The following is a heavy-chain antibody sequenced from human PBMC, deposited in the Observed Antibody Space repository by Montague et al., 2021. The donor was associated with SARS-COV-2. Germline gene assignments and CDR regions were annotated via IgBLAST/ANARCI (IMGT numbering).Heavy chain of an antibody. CDR3: ARGRVNGWYFDN. Sequence: TLSLTCTVSGGSISSGNYYWSWIRRPAGKGLEWIGRMYTSGSTKYSPSLERRVTISLDTSNNQFSLNLNSVTAADTAVYYCARGRVNGWYFDNWGQGTLVTVSS. CDR2: MYTSGST. V-gene: IGHV4-61*02. J-gene: IGHJ4*02. D-gene: IGHD6-19*01. CDR1: GGSISSGNYY.